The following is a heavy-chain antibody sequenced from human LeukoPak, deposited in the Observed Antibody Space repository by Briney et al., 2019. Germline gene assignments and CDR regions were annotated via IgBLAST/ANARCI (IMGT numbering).Heavy chain of an antibody. Sequence: GASVKVSCKASGYTFTSYGISWVRQAPGQGLEWMGWISSYNGNTNYAQKLQGRATMTTDTSTSTAYMELRSLRSDDTAVYYCARGSFPSDDILTGPFDNWGQGTLATVSS. J-gene: IGHJ4*02. V-gene: IGHV1-18*01. D-gene: IGHD3-9*01. CDR2: ISSYNGNT. CDR1: GYTFTSYG. CDR3: ARGSFPSDDILTGPFDN.